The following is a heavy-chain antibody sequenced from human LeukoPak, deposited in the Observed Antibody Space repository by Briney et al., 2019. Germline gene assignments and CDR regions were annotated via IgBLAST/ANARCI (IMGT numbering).Heavy chain of an antibody. CDR1: GGSISSGSYY. J-gene: IGHJ4*02. CDR3: ARDLGDYSLDY. CDR2: IYTSGST. D-gene: IGHD2-15*01. Sequence: PSQTLSLTCTVSGGSISSGSYYWSWIRQPAGKGLEWIGRIYTSGSTNYNPSLKSRVTISVDAFKNQFSLKLSSVTAADTAVYYCARDLGDYSLDYWGQGTLVTVSS. V-gene: IGHV4-61*02.